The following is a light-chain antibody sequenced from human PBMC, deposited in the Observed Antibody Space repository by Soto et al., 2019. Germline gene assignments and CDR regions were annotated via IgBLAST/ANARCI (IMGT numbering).Light chain of an antibody. CDR1: QSLLHSSGYNY. J-gene: IGKJ2*01. Sequence: DIVMTQSPLSLPVTPGEPASISCRSSQSLLHSSGYNYFDWYLQKPGQSQQLLIYLGSNRASGVPDRFSGSGSGTDFTLKISRVEAEDVGVYYCMQALQTPYTFGQGTKLEIK. V-gene: IGKV2-28*01. CDR3: MQALQTPYT. CDR2: LGS.